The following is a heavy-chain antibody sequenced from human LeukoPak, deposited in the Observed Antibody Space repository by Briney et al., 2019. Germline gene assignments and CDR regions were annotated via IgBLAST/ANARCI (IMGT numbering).Heavy chain of an antibody. CDR1: GFTVSSNY. CDR3: ARVAIRALYSYYYYYMDV. Sequence: GGSLRLSCAASGFTVSSNYMSWVRQAPGKGQEWVSVIYSGGSTYYADSVKGRFTISRDNSKNTLYLQMNSLRAEDTAVYYCARVAIRALYSYYYYYMDVWAKGPRSPSP. CDR2: IYSGGST. V-gene: IGHV3-66*02. J-gene: IGHJ6*03. D-gene: IGHD3-10*01.